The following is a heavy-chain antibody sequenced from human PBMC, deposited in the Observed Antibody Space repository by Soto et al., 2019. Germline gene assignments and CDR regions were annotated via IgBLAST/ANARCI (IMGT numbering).Heavy chain of an antibody. V-gene: IGHV4-31*01. J-gene: IGHJ4*02. D-gene: IGHD2-2*01. CDR2: IYYSGST. Sequence: QVQLQESGPGLVKPSQTLSLTCTVSGGSISSGGYYWSWIRQHPGKGLEWSGYIYYSGSTYYNPSLKSPVTISVDTSKTLFSLKLSSVTAADTAVYYCARSSTSANYFDYWGQGTLVTVSS. CDR3: ARSSTSANYFDY. CDR1: GGSISSGGYY.